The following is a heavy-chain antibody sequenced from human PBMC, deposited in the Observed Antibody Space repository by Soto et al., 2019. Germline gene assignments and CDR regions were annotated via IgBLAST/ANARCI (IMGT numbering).Heavy chain of an antibody. J-gene: IGHJ4*02. CDR2: IIPRFGTT. Sequence: QVQLVQSGAEVKKPGSSVRVSCKTSGVTFSRYTVNWVRQAPRQGLEWMGGIIPRFGTTNYAPTVQDRVTITADESMNTVYMELSSLRSEDTALYYCARGRGLYNSGRSQLDYWGQGTLVTVSS. CDR1: GVTFSRYT. D-gene: IGHD1-1*01. V-gene: IGHV1-69*01. CDR3: ARGRGLYNSGRSQLDY.